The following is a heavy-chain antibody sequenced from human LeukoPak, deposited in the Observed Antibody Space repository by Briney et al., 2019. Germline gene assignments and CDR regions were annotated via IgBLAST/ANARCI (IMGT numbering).Heavy chain of an antibody. Sequence: GGSLRLSCAASGFTFSSYAMHWVRQAPGKGLERVAVISYDGSNKYYADSVKGRFTISRDNSKNTLYLQMNSLRAEDTAVYYCARDPNLGIAVAGMGAYFDYWGQGTLVTVSS. V-gene: IGHV3-30*04. CDR2: ISYDGSNK. CDR3: ARDPNLGIAVAGMGAYFDY. CDR1: GFTFSSYA. D-gene: IGHD6-19*01. J-gene: IGHJ4*02.